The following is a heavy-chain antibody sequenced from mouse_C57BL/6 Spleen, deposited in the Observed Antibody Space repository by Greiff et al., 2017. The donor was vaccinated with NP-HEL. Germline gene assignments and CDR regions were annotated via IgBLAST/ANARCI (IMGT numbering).Heavy chain of an antibody. CDR2: INPSNGGT. Sequence: VQLQQPGTELVKPGASVKLSCKASGYTFTSYWMHWVKQRPGQGLEWIGNINPSNGGTIYNEKFKSKATLTVDKSSSTAYMQLSSLTSEDSAVYYCARPFYGSSYWYFDVWGTGTTVTVSS. CDR3: ARPFYGSSYWYFDV. D-gene: IGHD1-1*01. CDR1: GYTFTSYW. V-gene: IGHV1-53*01. J-gene: IGHJ1*03.